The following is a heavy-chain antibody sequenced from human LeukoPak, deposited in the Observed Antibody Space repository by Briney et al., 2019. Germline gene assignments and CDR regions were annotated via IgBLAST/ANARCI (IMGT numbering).Heavy chain of an antibody. V-gene: IGHV4-39*01. CDR3: ARHNYYDSSVDY. J-gene: IGHJ4*02. D-gene: IGHD3-22*01. CDR2: IYYSGST. Sequence: SETLSLTCTVSGGSISSSSYYWGWIRQPPGKGLEWIGSIYYSGSTYYNPSLKSRVIISVDMSKNQFSLKVSSVTAADTAVYYCARHNYYDSSVDYWGQGTLVTVSS. CDR1: GGSISSSSYY.